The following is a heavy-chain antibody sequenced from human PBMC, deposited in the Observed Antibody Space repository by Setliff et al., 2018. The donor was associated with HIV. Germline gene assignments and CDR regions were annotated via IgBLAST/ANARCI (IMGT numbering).Heavy chain of an antibody. D-gene: IGHD1-26*01. J-gene: IGHJ5*02. CDR2: INSASGGT. CDR3: ARGEGIVGAWKTWLDP. CDR1: GYTFTDNY. V-gene: IGHV1-2*02. Sequence: ASVKVSCKASGYTFTDNYIHWVRQAPGQGLEWMAWINSASGGTNYAQNFQGRVTVTRDTSINTVYLEVNGLKSDDTAMYYCARGEGIVGAWKTWLDPWGQGTLVTVSS.